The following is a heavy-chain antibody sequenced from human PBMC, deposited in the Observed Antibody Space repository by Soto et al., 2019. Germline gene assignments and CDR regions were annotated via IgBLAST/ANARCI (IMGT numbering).Heavy chain of an antibody. V-gene: IGHV4-34*01. CDR3: ARWGGPDSNDAIDI. Sequence: SETLSLTCAVYGGSFSGYYWSWIRQPPGKGLEWIGEINHSGSTNYNPSLKSQVTISVDTSKNQFSLKLSSVTAADTAVYYCARWGGPDSNDAIDISGQATMVTVSS. D-gene: IGHD3-10*01. CDR1: GGSFSGYY. J-gene: IGHJ3*02. CDR2: INHSGST.